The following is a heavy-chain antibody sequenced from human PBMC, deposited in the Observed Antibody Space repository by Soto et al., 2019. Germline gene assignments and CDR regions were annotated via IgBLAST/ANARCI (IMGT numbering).Heavy chain of an antibody. D-gene: IGHD2-2*01. Sequence: PSETLSLTCAVYGGSFSGYYWSWIRQPPGKGLEWIGEINHSGSTNYNPSLKSRVTISVDTSKNQFSLKLSSVTAADTAVYYCARDLYYCSSTSCPSWFDHWGQGTLVT. CDR2: INHSGST. CDR3: ARDLYYCSSTSCPSWFDH. J-gene: IGHJ5*02. CDR1: GGSFSGYY. V-gene: IGHV4-34*01.